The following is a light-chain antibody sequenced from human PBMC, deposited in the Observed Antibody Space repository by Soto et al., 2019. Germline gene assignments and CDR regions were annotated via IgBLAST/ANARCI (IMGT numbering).Light chain of an antibody. CDR3: QQYGCSPPAYT. V-gene: IGKV3-20*01. J-gene: IGKJ1*01. CDR1: QSVSS. Sequence: ETVLTQSPGTLSLSPGERVTLSCRASQSVSSLAWYRQKPGPAHRLLIYRASSWATGIPDRFSGSGSGTDFTLTISRLEPEDCAVYYCQQYGCSPPAYTFGQGTTVEVK. CDR2: RAS.